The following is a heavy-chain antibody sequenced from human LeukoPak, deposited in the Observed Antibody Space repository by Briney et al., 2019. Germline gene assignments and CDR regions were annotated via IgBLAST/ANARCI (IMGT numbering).Heavy chain of an antibody. V-gene: IGHV3-7*01. CDR1: GFTFTNYW. Sequence: GGSVRLSCAASGFTFTNYWMRWVRQAPGKGLEWVANIKQDGSEKYYVDSVKGRFTISRDNAKNSLYLQMNSLRAEDTAVYYCARILIAAAGSAYFDYRGQGTLVTVSS. CDR2: IKQDGSEK. J-gene: IGHJ4*02. CDR3: ARILIAAAGSAYFDY. D-gene: IGHD6-13*01.